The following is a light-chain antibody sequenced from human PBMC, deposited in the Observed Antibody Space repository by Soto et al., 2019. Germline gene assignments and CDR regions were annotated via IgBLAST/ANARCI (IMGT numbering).Light chain of an antibody. CDR1: SSNIGSNT. CDR2: SNN. J-gene: IGLJ3*02. Sequence: QLVLTQPPSASGTPGQRVTISCSGSSSNIGSNTVNWYQQLPGTAPKLLLYSNNQRPSGVPDRFSGSKSGTSASLAISGLQAEDEADCFCAAWDDCLNGVVFGGGTKLTVL. CDR3: AAWDDCLNGVV. V-gene: IGLV1-44*01.